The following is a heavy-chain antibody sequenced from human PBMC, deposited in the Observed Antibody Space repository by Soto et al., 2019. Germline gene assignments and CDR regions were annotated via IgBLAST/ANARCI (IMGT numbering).Heavy chain of an antibody. D-gene: IGHD3-3*01. V-gene: IGHV4-59*01. Sequence: IGSTNYNPSLKSRVTISVDTSKNQFSLKLSSVTAADTAVYYCATALTEPTIFGVVTRFDPWGQGTLVTVSS. CDR3: ATALTEPTIFGVVTRFDP. CDR2: IGST. J-gene: IGHJ5*02.